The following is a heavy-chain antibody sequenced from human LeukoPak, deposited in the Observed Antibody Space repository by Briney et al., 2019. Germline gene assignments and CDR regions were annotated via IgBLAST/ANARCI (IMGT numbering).Heavy chain of an antibody. D-gene: IGHD3-10*01. Sequence: GGSLRLSCAASGFTFDDYTMHWVRHAPGKGLEWVSLISWDGGTTYYADSVKGRFTISRDNSKNTLYLQMNSLRAEDTAVYYCAKGAITMVRGVNDAFDIWGQGTMVTVSS. CDR2: ISWDGGTT. CDR1: GFTFDDYT. J-gene: IGHJ3*02. V-gene: IGHV3-43*01. CDR3: AKGAITMVRGVNDAFDI.